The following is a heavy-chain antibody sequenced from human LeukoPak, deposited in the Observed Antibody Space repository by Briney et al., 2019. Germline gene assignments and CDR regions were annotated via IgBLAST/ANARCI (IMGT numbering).Heavy chain of an antibody. CDR1: GFTFDDYA. Sequence: GRSLRLSCAASGFTFDDYAMHWVRQAPGKGLEGVSGISWNSGSIGYADSVKGRFTISRDNAKNSLYLQMNSLRAEDTALYYCAKDISSSSWRNYFDYWAREPWSPSPQ. CDR3: AKDISSSSWRNYFDY. J-gene: IGHJ4*02. V-gene: IGHV3-9*01. D-gene: IGHD6-13*01. CDR2: ISWNSGSI.